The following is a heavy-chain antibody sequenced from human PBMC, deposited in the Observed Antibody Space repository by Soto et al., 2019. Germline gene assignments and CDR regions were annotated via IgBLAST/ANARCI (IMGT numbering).Heavy chain of an antibody. V-gene: IGHV1-18*01. Sequence: QAQLVQSGGEVKKPGASVKVSCRASGYTFTSYGYAWVRQAPGQGLEWMGWISAYNGDTNYAQKLQDRVTLNTDTSTTTAHMELRNLGSDDTAVYYCARSGAYCTSITCLFDSFWGLGTLVTVSS. J-gene: IGHJ4*02. CDR3: ARSGAYCTSITCLFDSF. CDR2: ISAYNGDT. CDR1: GYTFTSYG. D-gene: IGHD2-8*01.